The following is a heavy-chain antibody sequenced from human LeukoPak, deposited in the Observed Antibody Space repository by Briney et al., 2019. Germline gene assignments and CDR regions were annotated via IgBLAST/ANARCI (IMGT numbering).Heavy chain of an antibody. D-gene: IGHD4-17*01. CDR3: TKDYSNTWYGDYYYHFMDV. J-gene: IGHJ6*03. CDR1: GFTFSSYG. V-gene: IGHV3-23*01. Sequence: GGSLRLSCAASGFTFSSYGMSWVRQAPGKGLEWVSAISGSGSTYYADSVKGRFTISRDNARDSLFLQINSLRTEDTALYYCTKDYSNTWYGDYYYHFMDVWGKGTTVTVSS. CDR2: ISGSGST.